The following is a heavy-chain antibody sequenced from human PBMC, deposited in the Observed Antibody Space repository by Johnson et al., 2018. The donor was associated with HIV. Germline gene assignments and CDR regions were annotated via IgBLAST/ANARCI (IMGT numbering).Heavy chain of an antibody. V-gene: IGHV3-30-3*01. CDR2: ISYDGSNK. D-gene: IGHD2-2*01. J-gene: IGHJ3*02. CDR3: ASIVVVPAAQDNDSFDI. Sequence: VQLVESGGGVVQPGRSLRLSCAASGFPFSSYAMHWVRQAPGKGLEWVAVISYDGSNKYYADSVKGRFTISRDNSNNTLYLQMNSLRAEDTAVYYCASIVVVPAAQDNDSFDIWGQGTMVTVSS. CDR1: GFPFSSYA.